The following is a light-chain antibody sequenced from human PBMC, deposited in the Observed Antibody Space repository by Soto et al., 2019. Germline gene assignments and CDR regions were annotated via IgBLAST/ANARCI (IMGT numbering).Light chain of an antibody. CDR3: SSYTSSSTLVV. Sequence: QSALTKPASVSGSPGQSITISCTGTSSDVGGYNYVSWYQQHPGKPPKLMIYEVNNRPSGVSNRFSGSKSGNTASLTISGLHAEDEADYYCSSYTSSSTLVVFGGGTKLTV. J-gene: IGLJ2*01. CDR2: EVN. V-gene: IGLV2-14*01. CDR1: SSDVGGYNY.